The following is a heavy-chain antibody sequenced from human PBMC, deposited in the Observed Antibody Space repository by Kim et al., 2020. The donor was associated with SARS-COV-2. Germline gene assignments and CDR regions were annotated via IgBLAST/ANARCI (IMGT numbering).Heavy chain of an antibody. CDR3: ATVYYDSSGYVIFDY. Sequence: ASVKVSCKVSGYTLTELSMHWVRQAPGKGLEWMGGFDPEDGETIYAQKFQGRVTMTEDTSTDTAYMELSSLRSEDTAVYYCATVYYDSSGYVIFDYRGQGTLVTVSS. J-gene: IGHJ4*02. CDR1: GYTLTELS. V-gene: IGHV1-24*01. CDR2: FDPEDGET. D-gene: IGHD3-22*01.